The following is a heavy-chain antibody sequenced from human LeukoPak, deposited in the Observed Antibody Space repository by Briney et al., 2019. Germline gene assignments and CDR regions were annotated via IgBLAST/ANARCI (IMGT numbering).Heavy chain of an antibody. CDR1: GGSISGGGYY. V-gene: IGHV4-31*03. D-gene: IGHD3-10*01. Sequence: SETLSFTCTVSGGSISGGGYYWSWIRQHPGKGLGWIGDIYYSGSTYYNPSLKTRVTISVDPSKNQFSLKLSSVTGADTAVYYCASASGTGDAFDIWGQGTMVTVSS. J-gene: IGHJ3*02. CDR2: IYYSGST. CDR3: ASASGTGDAFDI.